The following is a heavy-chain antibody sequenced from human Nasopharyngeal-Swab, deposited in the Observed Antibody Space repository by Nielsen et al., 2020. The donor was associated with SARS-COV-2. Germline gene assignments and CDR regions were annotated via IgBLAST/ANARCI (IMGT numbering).Heavy chain of an antibody. J-gene: IGHJ4*02. CDR2: ISRKSTYT. V-gene: IGHV3-11*06. Sequence: WIRQPPGKGLEWISYISRKSTYTSYADSVKGRFTISRDNVKKSLYLQMNSLRAEDTAVYYCARETGDYWGQGILVTVSS. D-gene: IGHD1-14*01. CDR3: ARETGDY.